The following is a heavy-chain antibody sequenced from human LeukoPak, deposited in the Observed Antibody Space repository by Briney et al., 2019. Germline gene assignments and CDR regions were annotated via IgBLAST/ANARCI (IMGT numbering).Heavy chain of an antibody. CDR3: ARDTNPYSRATAFDY. V-gene: IGHV3-21*01. Sequence: VGSLRLSCAASGFTFSSYSMNWVRQAPGKGLEWVSSISSSSSYIYYADSVKGRFTISRDNAKNSLYLQMNSLRAEDTAVYYCARDTNPYSRATAFDYWGQGTLVTVSS. CDR2: ISSSSSYI. D-gene: IGHD6-13*01. J-gene: IGHJ4*02. CDR1: GFTFSSYS.